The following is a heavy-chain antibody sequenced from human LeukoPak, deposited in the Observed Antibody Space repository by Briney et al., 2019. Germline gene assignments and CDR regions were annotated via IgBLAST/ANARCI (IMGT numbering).Heavy chain of an antibody. CDR2: MDPNSGNT. CDR3: ARASRDYVWGSYRTDL. J-gene: IGHJ5*02. V-gene: IGHV1-8*01. D-gene: IGHD3-16*02. Sequence: GASVTVSCTASGYTFTTYDINWVRQATGQGLEWMGWMDPNSGNTGYAQKFQGRVTMTRNTSIRTAYMELSGLRSEDTAVYYCARASRDYVWGSYRTDLWGQGTLVTVSS. CDR1: GYTFTTYD.